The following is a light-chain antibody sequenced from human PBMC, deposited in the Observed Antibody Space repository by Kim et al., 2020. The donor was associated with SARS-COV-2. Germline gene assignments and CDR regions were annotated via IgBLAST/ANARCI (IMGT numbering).Light chain of an antibody. CDR2: GAS. J-gene: IGKJ4*01. Sequence: EIVLTQSPGTLSLSPGERATLSCRASQSVSSSYLAWYQQKPGQAPRLLIYGASSRVTGIPDRFSGSGSGTDFTLTISRLEPEDFAVYYCQQYGSSPITFGGGTKLEI. CDR1: QSVSSSY. V-gene: IGKV3-20*01. CDR3: QQYGSSPIT.